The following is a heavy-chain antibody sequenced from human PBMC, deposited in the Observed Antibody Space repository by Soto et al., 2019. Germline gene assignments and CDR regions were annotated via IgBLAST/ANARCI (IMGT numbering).Heavy chain of an antibody. CDR1: GYSFTSYW. J-gene: IGHJ6*02. D-gene: IGHD3-16*01. CDR2: IYPGDSDT. CDR3: ARLKLGLRYYYHGMDV. Sequence: PGESLKISCKGSGYSFTSYWIGWVRQMPGKGLEWMGIIYPGDSDTRYSPSFQGQVTISADKSISTAYLQWSSLKASDTAMYYCARLKLGLRYYYHGMDVWGQGTTVTVSS. V-gene: IGHV5-51*01.